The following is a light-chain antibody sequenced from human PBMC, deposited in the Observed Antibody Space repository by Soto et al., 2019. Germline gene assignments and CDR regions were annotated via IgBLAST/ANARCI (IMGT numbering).Light chain of an antibody. CDR2: EVS. Sequence: QAVVTQPASVSGSPGQSITISCTGTGSDVGSYKYVSWYQQHPGKAPKLIIFEVSNRPSGVSDRFSGSKSGNRASLTISGLQAEDEADYYCSSYTSISSLGVFGTGTKLTVL. J-gene: IGLJ1*01. V-gene: IGLV2-14*01. CDR3: SSYTSISSLGV. CDR1: GSDVGSYKY.